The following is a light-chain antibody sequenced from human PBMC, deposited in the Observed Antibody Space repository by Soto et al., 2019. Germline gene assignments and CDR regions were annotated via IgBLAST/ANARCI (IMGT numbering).Light chain of an antibody. CDR2: NNN. CDR1: TSNIGSNT. V-gene: IGLV1-44*01. J-gene: IGLJ2*01. CDR3: AAWDGGPSGPV. Sequence: QSVLTQPPSASGTPGQRVTISCSGSTSNIGSNTVNWYQQLPRTAPKLLIYNNNNRPSGVPDRFSASKSGTSAALAISGLQSEDEADYYCAAWDGGPSGPVFGGGTKLTVL.